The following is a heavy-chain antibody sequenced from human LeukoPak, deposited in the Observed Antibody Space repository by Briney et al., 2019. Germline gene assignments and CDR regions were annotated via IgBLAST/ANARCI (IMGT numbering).Heavy chain of an antibody. Sequence: GSLRLSCAASGFTFSSYAMNWVRQAPGKGLEWIGYIYYSGSTNYNPSLKSRVTISVDTSKDQFSLKLSSVTAADTAVYYCARSGSSGIPTHFQHWGQGTLVTVSS. CDR3: ARSGSSGIPTHFQH. CDR1: GFTFSSYA. J-gene: IGHJ1*01. D-gene: IGHD2-15*01. CDR2: IYYSGST. V-gene: IGHV4-59*08.